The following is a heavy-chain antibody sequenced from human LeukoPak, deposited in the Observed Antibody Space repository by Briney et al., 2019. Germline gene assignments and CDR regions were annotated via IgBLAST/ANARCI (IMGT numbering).Heavy chain of an antibody. J-gene: IGHJ4*02. D-gene: IGHD3-22*01. CDR2: INPSGGST. CDR3: ARVTGHYYDSSGYPDY. Sequence: GASVKVSCKASGYTFTSYYMHWVRQAPGQGLEWMGIINPSGGSTSYAQKFQGRVTMTRDTSTSTVYMELSSLRSEDTAVYYCARVTGHYYDSSGYPDYWGQGTLVTVSS. V-gene: IGHV1-46*01. CDR1: GYTFTSYY.